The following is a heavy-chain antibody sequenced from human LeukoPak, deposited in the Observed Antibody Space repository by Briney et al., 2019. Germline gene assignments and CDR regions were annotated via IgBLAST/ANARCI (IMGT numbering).Heavy chain of an antibody. CDR2: IKQDGSEK. CDR3: AREVGTAMVYFDY. Sequence: AGGSLRLSCAPSGFTFSTYWMSWVRQAPGKGLEWVANIKQDGSEKYYVDSVKGRFTISRDNAKNALYLQMNSLRAEDTAVYYCAREVGTAMVYFDYWGQGTLVTVSS. J-gene: IGHJ4*02. V-gene: IGHV3-7*03. CDR1: GFTFSTYW. D-gene: IGHD5-18*01.